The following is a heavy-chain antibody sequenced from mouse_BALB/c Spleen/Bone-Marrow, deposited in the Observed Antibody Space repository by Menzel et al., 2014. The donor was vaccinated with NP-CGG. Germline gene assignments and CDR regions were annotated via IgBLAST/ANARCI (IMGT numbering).Heavy chain of an antibody. D-gene: IGHD1-2*01. CDR3: AKNYYYGYVAY. Sequence: EVQLQESGGGLVQPGGSLKLSCAASGFDFSRYWMTWVRQAPGKGLEWIGEINLDSGTINYTPSLKDKFIISRDNAKNTLYLQMSKVRSEDTALYYCAKNYYYGYVAYWGQGTLVTVSA. CDR1: GFDFSRYW. J-gene: IGHJ3*01. V-gene: IGHV4-1*02. CDR2: INLDSGTI.